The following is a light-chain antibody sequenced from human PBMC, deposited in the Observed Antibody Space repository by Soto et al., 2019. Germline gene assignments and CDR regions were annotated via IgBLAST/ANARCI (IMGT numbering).Light chain of an antibody. CDR2: DAS. J-gene: IGKJ5*01. Sequence: EIVMTQSPATLSVSPGESATLSCRASQSVSSNLAWHQQKPGQAPRILMYDASIRAAGIPARFSASGSGTDFTLTISDVQPEDFAVYYCQQYGSSPITFGQGTRLEIK. CDR3: QQYGSSPIT. CDR1: QSVSSN. V-gene: IGKV3D-15*03.